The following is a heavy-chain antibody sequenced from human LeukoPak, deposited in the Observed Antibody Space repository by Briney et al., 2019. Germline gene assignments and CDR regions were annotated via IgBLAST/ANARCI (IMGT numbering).Heavy chain of an antibody. D-gene: IGHD3-22*01. J-gene: IGHJ3*02. Sequence: GGSLRLSCAASGFTFSSYSMNWVRQAPGKGLEWVSSISSSSSYIYYADSVKGRFAIPRDNAKNSLYLQMNSLRAEDTAVYYCARVGYYDSSGYRAFDIWGQGTMVTVSS. CDR1: GFTFSSYS. CDR2: ISSSSSYI. V-gene: IGHV3-21*01. CDR3: ARVGYYDSSGYRAFDI.